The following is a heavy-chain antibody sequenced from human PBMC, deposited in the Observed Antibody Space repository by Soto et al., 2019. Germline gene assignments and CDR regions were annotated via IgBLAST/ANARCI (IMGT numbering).Heavy chain of an antibody. CDR3: VRGTPTPGLDI. J-gene: IGHJ6*02. Sequence: GGSLRLSCVASGFSFSDYPLNWVRQAPGQGLDWVSNINGRGSSTNYVDSVRGRFSTSRGNTKNSLYLKMDSLRVGDTATYYCVRGTPTPGLDIWGRGTTVTVSS. D-gene: IGHD1-1*01. CDR1: GFSFSDYP. V-gene: IGHV3-7*03. CDR2: INGRGSST.